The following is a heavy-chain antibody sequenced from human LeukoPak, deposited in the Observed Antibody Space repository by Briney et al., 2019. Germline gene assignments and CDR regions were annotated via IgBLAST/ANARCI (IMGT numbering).Heavy chain of an antibody. CDR2: ISSSSGHM. J-gene: IGHJ4*02. V-gene: IGHV3-21*01. CDR1: GFTFSSYW. D-gene: IGHD6-19*01. Sequence: GGSLRLSCAASGFTFSSYWMSWVRQAPGKGLEWVSSISSSSGHMYYADSVKGRFTISRDNAKNSLYLQMNSLRAEDTALYYCAREKIAVTDYDYWGQGTLVTVSS. CDR3: AREKIAVTDYDY.